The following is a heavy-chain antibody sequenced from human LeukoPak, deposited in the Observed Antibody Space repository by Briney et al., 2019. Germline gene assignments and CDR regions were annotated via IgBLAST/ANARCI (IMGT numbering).Heavy chain of an antibody. CDR2: IYTSGST. D-gene: IGHD3-3*01. V-gene: IGHV4-4*07. Sequence: SETLSLTYTVSGGSISSYYWSWIRQPAGKGLEWIGRIYTSGSTNYNPSLKSRVTMSVDTSKNQFSLKLSSVTAADTAVYYCATTTYYDFWSGFGDYYYYMDVWGKGTTVTVSS. CDR3: ATTTYYDFWSGFGDYYYYMDV. J-gene: IGHJ6*03. CDR1: GGSISSYY.